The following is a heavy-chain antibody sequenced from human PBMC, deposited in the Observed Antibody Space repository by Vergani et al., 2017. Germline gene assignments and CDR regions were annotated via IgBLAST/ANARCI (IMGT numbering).Heavy chain of an antibody. Sequence: EVQLVESGGGWVQPGGSLRLSCAASGFIFSSYWMSWVRQAPGKGLEWVANIKQDGSEKYYVDSVKGRFTISRDNAKNSLYLQMNSLRAEDPAVYYCARIKDILTGYYPPHAFDIWGQGTMVTVSS. CDR1: GFIFSSYW. D-gene: IGHD3-9*01. CDR2: IKQDGSEK. CDR3: ARIKDILTGYYPPHAFDI. V-gene: IGHV3-7*01. J-gene: IGHJ3*02.